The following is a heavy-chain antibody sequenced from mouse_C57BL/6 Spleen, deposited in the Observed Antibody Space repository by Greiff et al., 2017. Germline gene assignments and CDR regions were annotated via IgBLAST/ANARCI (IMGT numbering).Heavy chain of an antibody. CDR2: INPNYGTT. D-gene: IGHD1-1*01. Sequence: VQLQQSGPELVKPGASVKISCKASGYSFTDYNMNWVKQSNGKSLEWIGVINPNYGTTSYNQKFKGKATLTVDQSSSTAYMQLNSLTSEDSAVXYCARSGVVATIEYFDYWGQGTTLTVSS. J-gene: IGHJ2*01. V-gene: IGHV1-39*01. CDR3: ARSGVVATIEYFDY. CDR1: GYSFTDYN.